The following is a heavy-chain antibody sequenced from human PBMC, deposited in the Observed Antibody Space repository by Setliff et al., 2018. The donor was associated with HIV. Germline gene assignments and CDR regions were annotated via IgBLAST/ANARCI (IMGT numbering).Heavy chain of an antibody. V-gene: IGHV4-39*07. CDR2: IYYSGST. J-gene: IGHJ1*01. CDR3: ARDPYCSGDGCFRYYQH. CDR1: GGSISSSSYY. Sequence: SETLSLTCTVSGGSISSSSYYWGWIRQPPGKGLEWIGSIYYSGSTYYNPSLKSRVTISVDTPKNQFSLKLSSVTAADTAVYFCARDPYCSGDGCFRYYQHWGRGTLVTVSS. D-gene: IGHD2-15*01.